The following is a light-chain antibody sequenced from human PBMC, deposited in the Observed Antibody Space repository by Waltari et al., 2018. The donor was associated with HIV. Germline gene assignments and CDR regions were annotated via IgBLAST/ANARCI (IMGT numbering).Light chain of an antibody. CDR3: QQYDSWPPGT. V-gene: IGKV3-15*01. CDR1: ESISKS. J-gene: IGKJ3*01. CDR2: EAS. Sequence: EIVLPQSPATLSVSPGARATLSCRASESISKSLAWYQQKPGQAPRLPIYEASTRATGIPARFSGSGSGTVFTLTVSSLQSEDSAVYYCQQYDSWPPGTFGPGTKVDIK.